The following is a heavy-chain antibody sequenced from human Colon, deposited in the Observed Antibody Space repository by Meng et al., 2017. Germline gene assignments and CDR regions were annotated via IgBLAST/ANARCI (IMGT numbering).Heavy chain of an antibody. D-gene: IGHD6-19*01. J-gene: IGHJ4*02. CDR1: GFTFHGYT. V-gene: IGHV1-3*01. CDR3: ARGAITRTATALGW. CDR2: INAADGST. Sequence: QFGEAGAEGKKPGASLKLASKTSGFTFHGYTLHWVRQAPGQSLEWMGWINAADGSTKYSQKFLDRVTNTRDTSASTVYMELSSLTSEDTAVYYCARGAITRTATALGWWGQGTLVTVSS.